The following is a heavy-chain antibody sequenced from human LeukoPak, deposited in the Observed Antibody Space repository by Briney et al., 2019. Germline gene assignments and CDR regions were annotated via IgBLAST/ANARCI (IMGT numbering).Heavy chain of an antibody. CDR2: IIPIFGTA. Sequence: SVKVSCKASGGTFSSYAISWVRQAPGQGLEWMGGIIPIFGTANYAQKFQGRVTITADESTSTAYMELSSLRSEDTAVYYCAREPYYDFWSNTTRGYFDYWGQGTLVTVSS. D-gene: IGHD3-3*01. CDR3: AREPYYDFWSNTTRGYFDY. CDR1: GGTFSSYA. J-gene: IGHJ4*02. V-gene: IGHV1-69*01.